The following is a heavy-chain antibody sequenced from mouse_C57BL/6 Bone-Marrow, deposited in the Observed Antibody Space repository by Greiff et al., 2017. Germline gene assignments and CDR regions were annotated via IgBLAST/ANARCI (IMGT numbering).Heavy chain of an antibody. CDR3: ARSGYYALYYFDY. CDR2: IYPGSGST. D-gene: IGHD3-1*01. CDR1: GYTFTSYW. J-gene: IGHJ2*01. Sequence: QVQLQQPGAELVKPGASVKMSCKASGYTFTSYWITWVKQRPGQGLEWIGDIYPGSGSTNYNEKFKSKATLPVDTSSSTAYMQLSSLTSEDSAVYYCARSGYYALYYFDYWGQGTTLTVSS. V-gene: IGHV1-55*01.